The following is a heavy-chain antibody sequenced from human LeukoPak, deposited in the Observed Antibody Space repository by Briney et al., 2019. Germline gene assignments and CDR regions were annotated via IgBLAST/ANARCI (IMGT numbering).Heavy chain of an antibody. J-gene: IGHJ4*02. Sequence: PSETLSLTCTVSGGSISSGDSYWSWIRQPPGKGLEWIGYIYYSGTNYNPSLKSRVTISVDTSKNQFSLKLSSVTVADTAVYYCARSSSGYIHDYWGQGTLVTVSS. CDR3: ARSSSGYIHDY. V-gene: IGHV4-61*08. CDR2: IYYSGT. CDR1: GGSISSGDSY. D-gene: IGHD3-22*01.